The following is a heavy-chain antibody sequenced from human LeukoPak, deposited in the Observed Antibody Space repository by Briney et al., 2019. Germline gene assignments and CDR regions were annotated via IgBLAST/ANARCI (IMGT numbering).Heavy chain of an antibody. CDR2: INPNSGGT. CDR3: VRDSSVWYRYFYY. CDR1: GYTFTGYY. V-gene: IGHV1-2*02. Sequence: ASVKVSCQASGYTFTGYYMHWVRQAPGQGLEWMGWINPNSGGTNYAQKFQGRVTMTRDTSISTAYMELSRLRSDDTAVYYCVRDSSVWYRYFYYWGHGKLVSVSS. D-gene: IGHD6-19*01. J-gene: IGHJ4*01.